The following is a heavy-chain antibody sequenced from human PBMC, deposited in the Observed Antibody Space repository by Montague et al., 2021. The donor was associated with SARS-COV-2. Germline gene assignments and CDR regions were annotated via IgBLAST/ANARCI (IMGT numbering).Heavy chain of an antibody. D-gene: IGHD2/OR15-2a*01. V-gene: IGHV4-4*07. CDR3: ARGGEYYYHPFDY. CDR2: IYSNGDT. J-gene: IGHJ4*01. CDR1: GASMSGYH. Sequence: SETLSLTCTVSGASMSGYHWSWIRQHAGKALEWIGRIYSNGDTTXXPSLKSRLTMSVDTSERQFSLKMTSVSAADTAIYYCARGGEYYYHPFDYWGHGNLVTVSS.